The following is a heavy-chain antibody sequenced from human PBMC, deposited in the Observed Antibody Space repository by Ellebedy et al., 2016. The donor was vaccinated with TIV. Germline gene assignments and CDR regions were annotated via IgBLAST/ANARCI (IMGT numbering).Heavy chain of an antibody. CDR1: GGSISGYY. J-gene: IGHJ4*02. D-gene: IGHD1-26*01. CDR2: IHYRGNT. V-gene: IGHV4-59*01. CDR3: TRDRVGTTGV. Sequence: SETLSLXCTVSGGSISGYYWSWIRQSPGMGLEWIGYIHYRGNTDYNPSLQSRVTISVDTSQNQFSLKLSSVTPEDTAIYYCTRDRVGTTGVWGQGTLVTVST.